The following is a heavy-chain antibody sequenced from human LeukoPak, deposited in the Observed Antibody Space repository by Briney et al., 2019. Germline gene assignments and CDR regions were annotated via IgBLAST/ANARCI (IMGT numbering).Heavy chain of an antibody. V-gene: IGHV4-59*01. CDR1: GGSIRSYY. CDR2: IYYSGST. Sequence: SETLSLNCTVTGGSIRSYYWCWIRQPPGKGLECIGYIYYSGSTNYNPSLKSRVTISVDTSKNQFSLKPSSVTAADTAVYYCARVRYSYGPPYYFDYWGQGTLVTVSS. D-gene: IGHD5-18*01. J-gene: IGHJ4*02. CDR3: ARVRYSYGPPYYFDY.